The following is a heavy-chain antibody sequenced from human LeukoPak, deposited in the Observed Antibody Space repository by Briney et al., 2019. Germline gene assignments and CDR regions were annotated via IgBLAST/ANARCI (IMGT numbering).Heavy chain of an antibody. CDR1: GGSISSGSYF. CDR2: IYTSGNT. V-gene: IGHV4-61*02. D-gene: IGHD3-3*01. CDR3: ARADARSRSWFDP. J-gene: IGHJ5*02. Sequence: SQTLSLTCTGSGGSISSGSYFWSWIRQPAGKGLEWIGRIYTSGNTNYNPSLKSRVTMSVDTSKNQFSLKLSSVTAADTAVYYCARADARSRSWFDPWGQGTLVTVSS.